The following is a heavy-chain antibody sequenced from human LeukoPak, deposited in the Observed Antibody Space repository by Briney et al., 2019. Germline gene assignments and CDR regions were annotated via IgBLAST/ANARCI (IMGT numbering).Heavy chain of an antibody. CDR2: IYHSGST. J-gene: IGHJ4*02. CDR3: ARLPPKEQLVLDPFDY. CDR1: GYSISSGYY. Sequence: PSETLSLTCAVSGYSISSGYYWGWIRQPPGKGLEWIGSIYHSGSTYYNPSLKSRVTISVDTSKNQFSLKLSSVTAADTAVYYCARLPPKEQLVLDPFDYWGQGTLVTVSS. V-gene: IGHV4-38-2*01. D-gene: IGHD6-6*01.